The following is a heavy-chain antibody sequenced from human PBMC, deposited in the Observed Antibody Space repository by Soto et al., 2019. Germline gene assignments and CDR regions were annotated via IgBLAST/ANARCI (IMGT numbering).Heavy chain of an antibody. CDR3: ATENRGGYYDILTGPEYFDY. Sequence: GASVKVSCKVSGYTLTELSMHWVRQAPGKGLEWMGGFDPEDGETIYAQKFQGRVTMTEDTSTDTAYMELSSLRSEDTAVYYCATENRGGYYDILTGPEYFDYWGQGTLVTVSS. V-gene: IGHV1-24*01. CDR1: GYTLTELS. CDR2: FDPEDGET. J-gene: IGHJ4*02. D-gene: IGHD3-9*01.